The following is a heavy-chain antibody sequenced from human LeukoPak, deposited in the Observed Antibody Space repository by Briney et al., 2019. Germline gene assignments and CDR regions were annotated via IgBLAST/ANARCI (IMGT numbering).Heavy chain of an antibody. CDR3: AREVRALRFCDY. J-gene: IGHJ4*02. D-gene: IGHD5/OR15-5a*01. CDR1: GYSISSGYY. V-gene: IGHV4-38-2*02. Sequence: SETLSLTCTVSGYSISSGYYWGWIRQPPGKGLEWIGSIYHSGSTYYNPSLRSRVTISVDTSKNQFSLKLSSVTAADTAVYYCAREVRALRFCDYWGQGTLVTVSS. CDR2: IYHSGST.